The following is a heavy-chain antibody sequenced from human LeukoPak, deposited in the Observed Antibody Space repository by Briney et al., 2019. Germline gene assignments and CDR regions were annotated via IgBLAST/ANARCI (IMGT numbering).Heavy chain of an antibody. CDR3: ARDPDSSAYDAFDI. CDR2: IYSGGST. V-gene: IGHV3-53*01. CDR1: GFTVSSYY. D-gene: IGHD3-22*01. J-gene: IGHJ3*02. Sequence: GGSLRLSCAASGFTVSSYYMSWVRQAPGKGLEWVSVIYSGGSTNYPDSVKGRFTISRDNSKNTLYLQMNSLRAEDTAVYYCARDPDSSAYDAFDIWGQGTMVTVPS.